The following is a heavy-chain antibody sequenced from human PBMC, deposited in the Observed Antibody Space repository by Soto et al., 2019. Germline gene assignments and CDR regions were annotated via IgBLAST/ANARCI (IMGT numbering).Heavy chain of an antibody. Sequence: GGSLRLSCAASGFTFSSYGMHWVRQAPGKGLEWVAAIWSDGSNTYSADSVKGRFTISRDNSKNQLYLQMDSLRAEDTAVYFCARDRVLRNIQKWPKRYYDTSRHDAFDIWGQGTVVTVSS. CDR3: ARDRVLRNIQKWPKRYYDTSRHDAFDI. D-gene: IGHD3-22*01. CDR2: IWSDGSNT. J-gene: IGHJ3*02. V-gene: IGHV3-33*01. CDR1: GFTFSSYG.